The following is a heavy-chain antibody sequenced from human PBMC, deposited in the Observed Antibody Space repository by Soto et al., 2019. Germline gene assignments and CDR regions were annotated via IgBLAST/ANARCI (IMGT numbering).Heavy chain of an antibody. V-gene: IGHV1-3*01. Sequence: GASVKVSCKASGYTFTSYAMHWVRQAPGQRLEWMGWINAGNGNTKYSQKFQGRVTITRDTSASTAYMELSSLRSEDTAVYYCARGGGCSGGSCNLGQDAFDIWGQGTMVTVSS. J-gene: IGHJ3*02. CDR2: INAGNGNT. D-gene: IGHD2-15*01. CDR1: GYTFTSYA. CDR3: ARGGGCSGGSCNLGQDAFDI.